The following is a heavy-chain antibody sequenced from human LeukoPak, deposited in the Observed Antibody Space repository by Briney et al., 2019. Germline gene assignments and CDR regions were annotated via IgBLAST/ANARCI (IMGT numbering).Heavy chain of an antibody. CDR2: IWYDGSNK. D-gene: IGHD6-13*01. V-gene: IGHV3-33*01. CDR1: GFTFSSYG. CDR3: ARYGYSSNWYRRYYYYYGMDV. Sequence: GGSLRLSCAASGFTFSSYGMHWVRQAPGKGLEWVAVIWYDGSNKYYADSVKGRFTISRDNSKNTLYLQMNSLRAEDTAVYYCARYGYSSNWYRRYYYYYGMDVWGQGTTVTVSS. J-gene: IGHJ6*02.